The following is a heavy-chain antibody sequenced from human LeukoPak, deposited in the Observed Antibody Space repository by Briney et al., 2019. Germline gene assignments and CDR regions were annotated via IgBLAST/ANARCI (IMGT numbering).Heavy chain of an antibody. V-gene: IGHV4-59*06. CDR1: GGSFSSYY. D-gene: IGHD6-6*01. J-gene: IGHJ3*02. Sequence: SETLSLTCAVYGGSFSSYYWSWIRQPPGKGLEWIGYIYYSGSTYYNPSLKSRVTISVDTSKNQFSLKLSSVTAADTAVYYCASDSSSSVDAFDIWGQGTMVTVSS. CDR3: ASDSSSSVDAFDI. CDR2: IYYSGST.